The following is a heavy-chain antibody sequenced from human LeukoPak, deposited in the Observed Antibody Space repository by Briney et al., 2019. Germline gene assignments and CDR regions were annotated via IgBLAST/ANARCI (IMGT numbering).Heavy chain of an antibody. V-gene: IGHV5-51*01. CDR2: IYPGDSDT. Sequence: GESLKISCKGSGYSFTNYWIAWVRQMPGKGLEWMGSIYPGDSDTRYSPSFQGQVTISADKSISTAYLQWNSLKASDTAMYYCTRGDGYSPAGFDYWGQGNLVTVSS. CDR3: TRGDGYSPAGFDY. CDR1: GYSFTNYW. J-gene: IGHJ4*02. D-gene: IGHD5-24*01.